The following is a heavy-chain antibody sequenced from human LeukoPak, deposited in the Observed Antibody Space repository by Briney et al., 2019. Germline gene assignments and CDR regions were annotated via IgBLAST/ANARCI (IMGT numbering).Heavy chain of an antibody. D-gene: IGHD5-12*01. CDR3: ARDPLRGYNTHTSDY. V-gene: IGHV1-69*04. Sequence: ASVKVSCKASGGTFSNTAFSWVRQAPGQGLEWMGRIIPILGASNNAQKFQGRLTITADTSTSTVYMELISLTSEDTAVYYCARDPLRGYNTHTSDYWGQGTLVTVSS. CDR1: GGTFSNTA. J-gene: IGHJ4*02. CDR2: IIPILGAS.